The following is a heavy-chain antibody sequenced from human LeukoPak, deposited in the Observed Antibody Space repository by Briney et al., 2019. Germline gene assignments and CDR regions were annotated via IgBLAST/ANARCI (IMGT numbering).Heavy chain of an antibody. D-gene: IGHD5-18*01. J-gene: IGHJ4*02. CDR1: GYTLTELS. CDR3: ATSGGYSYGAGDYFDY. CDR2: FDPEDGET. Sequence: ASVKDSCKVSGYTLTELSMHWVRQAPGKGLEWMGGFDPEDGETIYAQKFQGRVTMTEDTSTDTAYMELSSLRSEDTAVYYCATSGGYSYGAGDYFDYWGQGTLVTVSS. V-gene: IGHV1-24*01.